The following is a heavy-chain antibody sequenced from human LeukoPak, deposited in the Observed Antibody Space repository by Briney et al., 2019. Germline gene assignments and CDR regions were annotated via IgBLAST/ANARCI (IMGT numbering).Heavy chain of an antibody. Sequence: GGPLSLFCGVSGFHFSGYRVSWARAPPGKVLGWVANIKQDGSEKYYVDSVKDRCIITRDNAKNSLYLQMNSLRAEDTAVYYCARGYYDSSGYEYYFDYWGQGTLVTVSS. J-gene: IGHJ4*02. CDR3: ARGYYDSSGYEYYFDY. CDR1: GFHFSGYR. CDR2: IKQDGSEK. V-gene: IGHV3-7*01. D-gene: IGHD3-22*01.